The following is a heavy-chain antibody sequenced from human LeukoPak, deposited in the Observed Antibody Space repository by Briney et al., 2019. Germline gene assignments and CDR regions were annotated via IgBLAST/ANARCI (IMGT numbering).Heavy chain of an antibody. CDR3: ARGRADIVVVTAILNYYYYYGMDV. CDR1: GFTFSSYS. Sequence: GSLRLSCAASGFTFSSYSMNWVRQPPGKGLEWIGEINHSGSTNYNPSLKSRVTISVDTSKNQFSLKLSSVTAADTAVYYCARGRADIVVVTAILNYYYYYGMDVWGQGTTVTVSS. V-gene: IGHV4-34*01. D-gene: IGHD2-21*02. J-gene: IGHJ6*02. CDR2: INHSGST.